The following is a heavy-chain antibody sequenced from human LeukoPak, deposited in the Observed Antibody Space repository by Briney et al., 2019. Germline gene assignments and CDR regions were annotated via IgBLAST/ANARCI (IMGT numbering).Heavy chain of an antibody. J-gene: IGHJ3*02. CDR3: TRDSNFYSNYFYDVFDI. V-gene: IGHV3-7*01. Sequence: GGSLRLSCAASGFTFSRYWMSGVRQAPGKGLEWVANIKKDGSEKYYVDSVKGRFTISRDNAQNSLYLQMDSLRAEDTAIYYCTRDSNFYSNYFYDVFDIWGQGTVVTVSS. CDR2: IKKDGSEK. CDR1: GFTFSRYW. D-gene: IGHD4-11*01.